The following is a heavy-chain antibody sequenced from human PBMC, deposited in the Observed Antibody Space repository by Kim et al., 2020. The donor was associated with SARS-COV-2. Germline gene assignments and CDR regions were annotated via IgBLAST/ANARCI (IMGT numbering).Heavy chain of an antibody. J-gene: IGHJ6*03. CDR3: ARAVVPAAIRLNYYYYYMDV. V-gene: IGHV6-1*01. Sequence: SQTLSLTCAISGDRVSSNSAAWNWIRQSPSRGLEWLGRTYYRSKWYNDYAVSVKSRITINPDTSKNQFSLQLNSVTPEDTAVYYCARAVVPAAIRLNYYYYYMDVWGKGTTVTVSS. CDR1: GDRVSSNSAA. CDR2: TYYRSKWYN. D-gene: IGHD2-2*01.